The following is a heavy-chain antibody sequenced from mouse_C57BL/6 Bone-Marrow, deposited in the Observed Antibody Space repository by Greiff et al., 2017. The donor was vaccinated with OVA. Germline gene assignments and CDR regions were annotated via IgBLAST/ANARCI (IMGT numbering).Heavy chain of an antibody. J-gene: IGHJ2*01. V-gene: IGHV1-54*01. CDR3: ARGITTVVVDY. CDR1: GYAFTNYL. CDR2: INPGSGGT. Sequence: VHLVESGAELVRPGTSVKVSCKASGYAFTNYLIEWVKQRPGQGLEWIGVINPGSGGTNYNEKFKGKATLTADKSSSTAYMQLSSLTSEDSAVYYCARGITTVVVDYWGQGTTLTVSS. D-gene: IGHD1-1*01.